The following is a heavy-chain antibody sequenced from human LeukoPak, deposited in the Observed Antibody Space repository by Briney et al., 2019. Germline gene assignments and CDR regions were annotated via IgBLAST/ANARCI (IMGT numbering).Heavy chain of an antibody. Sequence: SQTLSLTCAISGDSVSSNSAAWNRIRQSPSRGLEWLGRTYYRSKWNNDYAVSVKSRVIINPDTSKNQFSLQLNSVTPEDTAVYYCARGTLYSGSYYDYWGQGTLVTVSS. CDR3: ARGTLYSGSYYDY. D-gene: IGHD1-26*01. CDR1: GDSVSSNSAA. V-gene: IGHV6-1*01. J-gene: IGHJ4*02. CDR2: TYYRSKWNN.